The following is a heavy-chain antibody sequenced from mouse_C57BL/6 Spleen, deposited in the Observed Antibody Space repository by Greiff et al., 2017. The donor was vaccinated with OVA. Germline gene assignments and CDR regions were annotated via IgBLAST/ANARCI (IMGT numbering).Heavy chain of an antibody. Sequence: EVQLQQSGPGLVKPSQSLSLTCSVTGYSITSGYYWNWIRQFPGNKLEWMGYISYDGSNNYNPSLKNRISITRDTSKNQFFLKLNSVTTEDTATYYCAREDLYYGSSFDYWGQGTTLTVSS. J-gene: IGHJ2*01. D-gene: IGHD1-1*01. CDR2: ISYDGSN. V-gene: IGHV3-6*01. CDR1: GYSITSGYY. CDR3: AREDLYYGSSFDY.